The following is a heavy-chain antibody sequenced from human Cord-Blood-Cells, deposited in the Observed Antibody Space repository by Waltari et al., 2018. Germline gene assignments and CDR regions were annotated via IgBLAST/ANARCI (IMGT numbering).Heavy chain of an antibody. CDR3: ARGVRITIFGVVINHYYYYGMDV. J-gene: IGHJ6*02. V-gene: IGHV4-34*01. Sequence: QVQLQQWGAGLLKPSETLSLTCAVYGGSFSGAYCSWLRPPPGKGPEWFGEINHSGSTNYNPSLKSRVTISVDTSKNQFSLKLSSVTAADTAVYYCARGVRITIFGVVINHYYYYGMDVWGQGTTVTVSS. CDR2: INHSGST. CDR1: GGSFSGAY. D-gene: IGHD3-3*01.